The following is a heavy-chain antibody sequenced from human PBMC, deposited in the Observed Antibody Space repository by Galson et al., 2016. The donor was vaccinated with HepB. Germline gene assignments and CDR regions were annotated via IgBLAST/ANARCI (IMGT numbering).Heavy chain of an antibody. CDR2: ISSSSYI. V-gene: IGHV3-21*01. J-gene: IGHJ3*02. Sequence: SLRLSCAASVFTFSSYSMNWVRQAPGKGLEWVSSISSSSYIYYADSVKGRFTISRDNAKNSLYLQMNSLRAEDTAVYYCARALRYFDWSLTRKANAFDIWGQGTMVTFSS. CDR1: VFTFSSYS. D-gene: IGHD3-9*01. CDR3: ARALRYFDWSLTRKANAFDI.